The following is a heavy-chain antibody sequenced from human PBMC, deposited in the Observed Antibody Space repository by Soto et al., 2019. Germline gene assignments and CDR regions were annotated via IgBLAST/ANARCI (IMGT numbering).Heavy chain of an antibody. Sequence: QVQLVESGGGVVQPGRSLRLSCAASGFTFSSYGMHWVRQAPGKGLEWVAVISYDGSNKYYADSVKGRFTISRDNSKNSLYLPMNSLMAEDTAVYYCAKDSRIVVVTAPYDYWGQGTLVTVSS. CDR2: ISYDGSNK. J-gene: IGHJ4*02. CDR3: AKDSRIVVVTAPYDY. CDR1: GFTFSSYG. D-gene: IGHD2-21*02. V-gene: IGHV3-30*18.